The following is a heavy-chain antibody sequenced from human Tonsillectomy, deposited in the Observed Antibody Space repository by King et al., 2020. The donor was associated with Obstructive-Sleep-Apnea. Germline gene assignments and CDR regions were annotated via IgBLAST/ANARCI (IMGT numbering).Heavy chain of an antibody. D-gene: IGHD4-17*01. CDR3: ARVGGPYGDYGVFRFDP. V-gene: IGHV3-7*03. CDR2: INEGGGER. Sequence: VQLVESGGGVVQPGGSLRLSCAASGFTFSSYWMGWVRQAPGKGLEWVANINEGGGERNYVDSLKGRFTISRDNAKNSLFLQMNSLRAEDTAVYYCARVGGPYGDYGVFRFDPWGQETLVTVSS. J-gene: IGHJ5*02. CDR1: GFTFSSYW.